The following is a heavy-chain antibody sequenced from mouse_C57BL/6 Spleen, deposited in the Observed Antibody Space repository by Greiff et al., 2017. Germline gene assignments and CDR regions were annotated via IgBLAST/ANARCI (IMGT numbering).Heavy chain of an antibody. CDR1: GYTFTSYW. CDR2: IYPSDSET. J-gene: IGHJ1*03. CDR3: ARLKEYPWYCDV. V-gene: IGHV1-61*01. D-gene: IGHD5-1*01. Sequence: VQLQQPGAELVRPGSSVKLSCKASGYTFTSYWMDWVKQRPGQGLEWIGNIYPSDSETHYNQKFKDKATLTVNKSSSTAYMQLSSLTSEDSAVYYGARLKEYPWYCDVWGTGTTVTVSS.